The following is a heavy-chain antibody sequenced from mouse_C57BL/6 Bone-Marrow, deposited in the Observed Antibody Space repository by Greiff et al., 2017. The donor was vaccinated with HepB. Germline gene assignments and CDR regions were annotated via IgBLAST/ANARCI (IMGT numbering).Heavy chain of an antibody. CDR1: GFTFSSYG. V-gene: IGHV5-6*02. J-gene: IGHJ3*01. Sequence: DVMLVESGGDLVKPGGSLKLSCAASGFTFSSYGMSWVRQTPDKRLEWVATISSGGSYTYYPDSVKGRFTISRDNAKNTLYLQMSSLKSEDTAMYYCASHALWLRRRVWFAYWGQGTLVTVSA. CDR2: ISSGGSYT. D-gene: IGHD2-2*01. CDR3: ASHALWLRRRVWFAY.